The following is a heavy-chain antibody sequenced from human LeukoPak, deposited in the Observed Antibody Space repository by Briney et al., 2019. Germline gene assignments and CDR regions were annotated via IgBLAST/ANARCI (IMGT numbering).Heavy chain of an antibody. CDR1: GFTFSSYA. Sequence: GGSLRLSCAVSGFTFSSYAMYWVRQHPGKGLVWEAVISYDGSNKYYADSVKGRFTISRDNSKNTLYLQMNSLRAEDTAVYYCARDLRYCSSTICPRGFDYWGQGTLVTVSS. V-gene: IGHV3-30*04. CDR3: ARDLRYCSSTICPRGFDY. CDR2: ISYDGSNK. J-gene: IGHJ4*02. D-gene: IGHD2-2*01.